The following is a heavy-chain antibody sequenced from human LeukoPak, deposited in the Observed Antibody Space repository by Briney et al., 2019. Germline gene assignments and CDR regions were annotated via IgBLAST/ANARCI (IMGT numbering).Heavy chain of an antibody. CDR1: GGSISSGGYY. V-gene: IGHV4-31*03. J-gene: IGHJ5*02. CDR3: ARGGYCSSTSCYLRWFDP. Sequence: SETLSLTCTVSGGSISSGGYYWSCIRQHPGKGLEWIGYSYYSGSTYYNPSRKSRVTISVDTSKNQFSLKLSSVTAADTAVYYCARGGYCSSTSCYLRWFDPWGQGTLVTVSS. D-gene: IGHD2-2*01. CDR2: SYYSGST.